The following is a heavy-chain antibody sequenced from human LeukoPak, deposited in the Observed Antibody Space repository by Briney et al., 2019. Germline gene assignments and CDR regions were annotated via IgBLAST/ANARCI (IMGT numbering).Heavy chain of an antibody. CDR2: IYYSGST. D-gene: IGHD2-15*01. V-gene: IGHV4-59*08. J-gene: IGHJ3*02. Sequence: SETLSLTCTVSGGSISSYYWSWIRQPPGKGLEWIGYIYYSGSTNYNPSLKSRVTISVGTSKNQFSLKLSSVTAADTAVYYCARTDIYAYAFDIWGQGTMVTVSS. CDR3: ARTDIYAYAFDI. CDR1: GGSISSYY.